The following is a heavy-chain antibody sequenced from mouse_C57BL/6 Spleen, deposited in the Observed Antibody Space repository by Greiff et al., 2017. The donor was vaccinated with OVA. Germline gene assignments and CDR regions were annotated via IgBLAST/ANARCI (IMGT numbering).Heavy chain of an antibody. V-gene: IGHV14-2*01. J-gene: IGHJ1*03. CDR2: IDPEDGET. CDR3: ARWGDYPWYIDV. Sequence: VQLQQSGAELVKPGASVKLSCTASGFNIKDYYMHWVKQRTEQGLEWIGRIDPEDGETKYDPKFKGKATITADTSSNTAYLQLSSLTSEDTAVYYSARWGDYPWYIDVWGTGTTVTVSS. D-gene: IGHD2-4*01. CDR1: GFNIKDYY.